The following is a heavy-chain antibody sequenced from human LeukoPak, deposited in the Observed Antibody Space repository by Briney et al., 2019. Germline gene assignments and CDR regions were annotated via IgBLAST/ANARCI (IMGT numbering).Heavy chain of an antibody. J-gene: IGHJ4*02. CDR2: VYYGGNT. D-gene: IGHD3-10*01. CDR1: GDSISTYY. Sequence: ETLSLTCSVSGDSISTYYWSWIRQPPGKGLEWIGFVYYGGNTDYNPSLKSRVTISVDTSKKQFSLNLNSVTAADTAVYYCWASTQLWLGGFFDYWGQGALVTVSS. V-gene: IGHV4-59*01. CDR3: WASTQLWLGGFFDY.